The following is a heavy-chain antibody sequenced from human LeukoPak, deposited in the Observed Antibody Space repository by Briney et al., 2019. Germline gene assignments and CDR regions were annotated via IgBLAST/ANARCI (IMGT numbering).Heavy chain of an antibody. CDR2: INPSGGST. Sequence: ASVKVSCKASGYTFTTYYMHWVRQAPGQGLEWMGIINPSGGSTTYAQKFQGRVTMTRDKSTSTVYMELSRLRSDDTAVYYRARVSRRVARSTRGYYFDYRGQGTLVTVSS. J-gene: IGHJ4*02. V-gene: IGHV1-46*01. CDR3: ARVSRRVARSTRGYYFDY. CDR1: GYTFTTYY. D-gene: IGHD5-12*01.